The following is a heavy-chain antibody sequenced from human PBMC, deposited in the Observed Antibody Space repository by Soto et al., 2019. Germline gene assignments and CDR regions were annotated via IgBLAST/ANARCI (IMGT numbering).Heavy chain of an antibody. CDR1: GGSLSTGRYY. D-gene: IGHD3-22*01. Sequence: SSETLSLPCTVSGGSLSTGRYYWSRVRQHPGKGLEWIGYIYYSRSTYYNPSLKSRVTISVDTSKNQFSLKLSSVTAADTVVYYCASSNLYYYDSSRSFDYWGQGMLVTVSS. CDR2: IYYSRST. J-gene: IGHJ4*02. CDR3: ASSNLYYYDSSRSFDY. V-gene: IGHV4-31*03.